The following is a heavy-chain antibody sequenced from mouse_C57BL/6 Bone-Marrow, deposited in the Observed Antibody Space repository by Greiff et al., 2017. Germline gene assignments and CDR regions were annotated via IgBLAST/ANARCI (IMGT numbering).Heavy chain of an antibody. V-gene: IGHV1-9*01. CDR1: GYTFTGYW. Sequence: QVQLKQSGAELMKPGASVKLSCKATGYTFTGYWIEWVKQRPGHGLEWIGEILPGSDSTNYNEKFKGKATFTADTSSNTAYMQLSSLTTEDSAIYYCARYGGYYDWYFDVWGTGTTVTVSS. D-gene: IGHD2-3*01. CDR3: ARYGGYYDWYFDV. J-gene: IGHJ1*03. CDR2: ILPGSDST.